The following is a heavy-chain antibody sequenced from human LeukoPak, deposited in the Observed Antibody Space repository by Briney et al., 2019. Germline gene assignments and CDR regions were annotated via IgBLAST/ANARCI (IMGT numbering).Heavy chain of an antibody. CDR3: ARLRGLRSPLFDY. Sequence: ASVKVSCKASGYTFTSYGISGVRHAPGPGHEWRVWISAYNVTTNYAQKLQGRVTMTTHTSTSTAYMELRSLRSDDTAVYYCARLRGLRSPLFDYWGQGTLVAVSS. CDR1: GYTFTSYG. D-gene: IGHD4-17*01. V-gene: IGHV1-18*01. J-gene: IGHJ4*02. CDR2: ISAYNVTT.